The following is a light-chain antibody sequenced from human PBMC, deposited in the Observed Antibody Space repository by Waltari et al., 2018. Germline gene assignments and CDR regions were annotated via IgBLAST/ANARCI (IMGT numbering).Light chain of an antibody. J-gene: IGKJ1*01. CDR1: QRINSN. CDR3: QQTYSLPWT. V-gene: IGKV1-39*01. CDR2: TAS. Sequence: DIQMTQSPASLSASVGDRVTMTCRASQRINSNLNWYQQKPGKAPKFLICTASSMQSGVPSRFSVGGSVTEFTLTISGLQPEDFATYFCQQTYSLPWTFGQGTQVDIQ.